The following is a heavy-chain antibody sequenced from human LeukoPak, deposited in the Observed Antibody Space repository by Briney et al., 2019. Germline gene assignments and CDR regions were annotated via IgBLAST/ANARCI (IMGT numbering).Heavy chain of an antibody. J-gene: IGHJ6*02. D-gene: IGHD1-1*01. V-gene: IGHV4-59*01. CDR3: ARMYDGYYYYGMDV. CDR1: NGSIRSYY. CDR2: IYYSGST. Sequence: PSETLSLTCTVSNGSIRSYYWSWIRQPPGKGLEWIGYIYYSGSTNYNPSLKSRVTIPVDTSKSQFSLSLSSVTAADTAVYYCARMYDGYYYYGMDVWGQGTTVTVSS.